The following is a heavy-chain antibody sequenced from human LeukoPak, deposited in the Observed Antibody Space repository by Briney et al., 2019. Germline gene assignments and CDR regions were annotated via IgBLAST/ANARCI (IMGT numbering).Heavy chain of an antibody. J-gene: IGHJ5*02. CDR1: GGSVSSGSYY. V-gene: IGHV4-61*01. CDR2: IYYSGST. CDR3: ARGAEWYHIRWFDP. Sequence: SETLSLTCTVFGGSVSSGSYYWSWIRQPPGKGLEWIGYIYYSGSTNYNPSLKSRVTISVDTSKNQFSLKLSSVTAADTAVYYCARGAEWYHIRWFDPWGQGTLVTVSS. D-gene: IGHD2-2*01.